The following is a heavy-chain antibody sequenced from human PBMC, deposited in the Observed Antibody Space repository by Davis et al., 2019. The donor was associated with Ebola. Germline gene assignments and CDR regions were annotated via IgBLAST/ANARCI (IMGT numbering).Heavy chain of an antibody. J-gene: IGHJ4*02. CDR1: GGTFSSYA. CDR3: ARDDSSGYPDLDY. Sequence: SVKVSCKASGGTFSSYAISWVRQAPGQGLEWMGRIIPILGIANYAQKFQGRVTITADKSTSTAYMELSSLRSEDTAVYYCARDDSSGYPDLDYWGQGTLVTASS. V-gene: IGHV1-69*04. D-gene: IGHD3-22*01. CDR2: IIPILGIA.